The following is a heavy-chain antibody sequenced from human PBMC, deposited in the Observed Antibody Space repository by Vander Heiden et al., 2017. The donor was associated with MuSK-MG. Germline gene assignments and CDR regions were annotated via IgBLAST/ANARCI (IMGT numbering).Heavy chain of an antibody. Sequence: QVQLVQSGSGVRKPGSSLKVSGKASGGNVSSYAISWVRQAPGQGLEWMGGIIPIFGTANYSQKFQGRVTITADESPSTAYMELSSLRSEDTAGYCCAIEGPIGALDIWG. CDR2: IIPIFGTA. J-gene: IGHJ3*02. CDR1: GGNVSSYA. V-gene: IGHV1-69*01. CDR3: AIEGPIGALDI. D-gene: IGHD3-22*01.